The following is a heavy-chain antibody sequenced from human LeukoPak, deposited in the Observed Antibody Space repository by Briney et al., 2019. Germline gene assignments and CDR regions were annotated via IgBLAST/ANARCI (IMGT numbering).Heavy chain of an antibody. CDR2: ISISRSST. J-gene: IGHJ4*02. V-gene: IGHV3-23*01. D-gene: IGHD6-19*01. Sequence: GGSLRLSCAASGFTFSSYAMSWVRQAPGGGLEWVSAISISRSSTYYADSVKGRFTISRDNSKNTLYLQMNSLRAEDTAVYYCARVAVAGTGDYWGQGTLVTVSS. CDR3: ARVAVAGTGDY. CDR1: GFTFSSYA.